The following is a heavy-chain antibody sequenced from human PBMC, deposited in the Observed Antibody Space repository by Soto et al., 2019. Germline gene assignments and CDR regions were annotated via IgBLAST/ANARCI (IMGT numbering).Heavy chain of an antibody. J-gene: IGHJ4*02. CDR3: ASVSYFNAFDY. V-gene: IGHV4-39*01. CDR2: IFYSGST. CDR1: GDSISSSNYF. Sequence: ETLSLTCTVSGDSISSSNYFWGWIRQPPGKGLEWIGTIFYSGSTYYNPSLKSRVTISVDTSKNQFSLKLTSVTAADTALYYCASVSYFNAFDYWGQGTLVTVS. D-gene: IGHD3-9*01.